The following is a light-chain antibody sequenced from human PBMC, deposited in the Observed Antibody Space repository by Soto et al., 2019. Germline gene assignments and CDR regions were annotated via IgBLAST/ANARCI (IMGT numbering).Light chain of an antibody. J-gene: IGKJ1*01. CDR2: DTS. Sequence: EIVVTQSPATLSVSPGERATLSCRASQSVNSNLAWYQQKPGQAPRLLIYDTSSRATGIPARFSGSRSGTEFTLTISSLQSEDSAVYYCQQYNNWPPWTFGQGTKVDIK. CDR3: QQYNNWPPWT. V-gene: IGKV3-15*01. CDR1: QSVNSN.